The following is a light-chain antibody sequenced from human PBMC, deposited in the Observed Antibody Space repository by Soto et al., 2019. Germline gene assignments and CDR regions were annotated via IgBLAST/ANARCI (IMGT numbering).Light chain of an antibody. CDR3: QRYFSWRLHT. CDR2: GAS. CDR1: ESVGSN. Sequence: EIVLTHSPATLSVSPGDRATLSCRASESVGSNVAWYQQKPGQTPRLLIYGASTRATGVPPRFSGSRSGTAWTRATTTLQSQEFARYYCQRYFSWRLHTIGQRTQVDIK. J-gene: IGKJ2*01. V-gene: IGKV3-15*01.